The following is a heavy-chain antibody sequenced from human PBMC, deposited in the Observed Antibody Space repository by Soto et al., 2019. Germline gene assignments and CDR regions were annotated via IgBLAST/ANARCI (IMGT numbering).Heavy chain of an antibody. CDR2: INQAGRGR. J-gene: IGHJ4*02. Sequence: EVQLVESGGDLVQPGESLRLSCAASGFNFATHWMSWVRQAPGKGLQWVAHINQAGRGRYYVDSLKGRFTISRDNGKKALYLQMNSLTADDTAVYYCARGDTTCFELGYWGRGALVIVSS. CDR3: ARGDTTCFELGY. CDR1: GFNFATHW. V-gene: IGHV3-7*01. D-gene: IGHD1-26*01.